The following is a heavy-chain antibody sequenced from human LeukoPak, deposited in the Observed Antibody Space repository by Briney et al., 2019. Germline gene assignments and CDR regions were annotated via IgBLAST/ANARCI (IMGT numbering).Heavy chain of an antibody. J-gene: IGHJ4*02. CDR2: IKQDGSET. V-gene: IGHV3-7*01. CDR1: GFTFSNYW. Sequence: PGGSLRLSCAASGFTFSNYWMSWVRQAPGKGLEWVANIKQDGSETYYVDSVKGRFIISRDNAKNSLFLQMNSLRAEDTAVYYCARDGGYCTGSSCSRPYYFDYWGQGTLVTVSS. CDR3: ARDGGYCTGSSCSRPYYFDY. D-gene: IGHD2-15*01.